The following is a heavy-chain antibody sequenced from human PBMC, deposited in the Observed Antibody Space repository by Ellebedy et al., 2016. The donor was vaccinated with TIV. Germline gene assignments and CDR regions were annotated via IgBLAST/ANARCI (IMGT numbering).Heavy chain of an antibody. CDR1: GYRFSGFW. CDR2: IILAGTEQ. V-gene: IGHV3-7*03. J-gene: IGHJ4*02. Sequence: GESLKISCQGSGYRFSGFWIGWVRQVPGKGLEWVANIILAGTEQHYVDSVKGRFTISRDNDKSLLFLQMNNLRVEDTAVYYCVRAKWLYGFYFDFWGQGTLVTVSS. D-gene: IGHD3-22*01. CDR3: VRAKWLYGFYFDF.